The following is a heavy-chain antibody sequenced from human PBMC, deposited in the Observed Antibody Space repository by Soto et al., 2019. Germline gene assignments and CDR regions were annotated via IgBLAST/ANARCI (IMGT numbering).Heavy chain of an antibody. D-gene: IGHD2-21*02. V-gene: IGHV1-18*01. J-gene: IGHJ4*02. CDR3: ATVRMVVTAIPYYFDY. Sequence: GASVKVSCKASGYTFTSYGISWVRQAPGQGLEWMGWISAYNGNTNYAQKLQGRVTMTTDTSTSTAYMELRSLRSDDTAVYYCATVRMVVTAIPYYFDYWGQGTLVTVSS. CDR2: ISAYNGNT. CDR1: GYTFTSYG.